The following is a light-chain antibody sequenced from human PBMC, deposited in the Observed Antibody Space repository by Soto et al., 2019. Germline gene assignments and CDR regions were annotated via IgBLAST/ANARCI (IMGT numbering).Light chain of an antibody. Sequence: AIQMTQSPSSLSASVGDRVTITCRASQGIRDDLGWYQQKPGKAPRLLIYAASSLQSGVPSRFSGSGFGTDFTLTISSLQPDDFGTYYCLQDYSYPLTFGQGTKVDIK. CDR2: AAS. CDR1: QGIRDD. V-gene: IGKV1-6*01. CDR3: LQDYSYPLT. J-gene: IGKJ1*01.